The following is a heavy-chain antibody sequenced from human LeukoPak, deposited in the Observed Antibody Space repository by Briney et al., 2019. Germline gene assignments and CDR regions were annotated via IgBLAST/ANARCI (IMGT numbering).Heavy chain of an antibody. V-gene: IGHV6-1*01. CDR2: TYYRSTWLH. CDR1: GDTVSSSIAV. CDR3: ARIDWDDAFDI. J-gene: IGHJ3*02. D-gene: IGHD3-9*01. Sequence: SQTLSLTCAISGDTVSSSIAVWNWIRQSPSRGLEWLGKTYYRSTWLHDYAVSVTGRLTITPDTSKNQFSLQLNSVTPDDTAVYYCARIDWDDAFDIWGQGTMVTVSS.